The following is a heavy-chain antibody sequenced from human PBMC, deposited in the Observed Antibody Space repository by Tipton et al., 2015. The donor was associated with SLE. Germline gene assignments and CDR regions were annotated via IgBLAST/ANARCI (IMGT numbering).Heavy chain of an antibody. D-gene: IGHD7-27*01. CDR3: ARENWGWDF. V-gene: IGHV1-18*01. Sequence: QSGAEVKKPGASVKVSCKTSDYTFSDYGISWARQAPGQGLEWMGWIAPYNGKTKYAQKFQGRVTMTTDTSTSTAYMELRSLTSDDAAVYYCARENWGWDFWGQGTLVTVSS. J-gene: IGHJ4*02. CDR2: IAPYNGKT. CDR1: DYTFSDYG.